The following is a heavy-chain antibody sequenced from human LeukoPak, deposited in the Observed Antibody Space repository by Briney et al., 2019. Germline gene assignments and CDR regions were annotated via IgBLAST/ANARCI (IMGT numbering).Heavy chain of an antibody. CDR3: ARGVPGGWYFDL. CDR2: INGDGSRT. J-gene: IGHJ2*01. V-gene: IGHV3-74*01. CDR1: GFTFSSYW. D-gene: IGHD3-16*01. Sequence: GGSLRLSCAASGFTFSSYWMHWFRQAPGKGLVWVSRINGDGSRTNYADSVKGRFTISRDNAENTLYLQINSLKAEDTAVYYCARGVPGGWYFDLWGRATLVTVSS.